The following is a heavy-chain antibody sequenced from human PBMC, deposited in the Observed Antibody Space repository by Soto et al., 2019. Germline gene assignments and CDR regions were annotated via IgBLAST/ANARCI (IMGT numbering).Heavy chain of an antibody. J-gene: IGHJ6*02. CDR3: ARGRAEDATFYKYHAVDV. D-gene: IGHD2-15*01. Sequence: PSETLSLTFAVYGGSFRRYYGSWMRQPPGKGLEWIGEINQSGSTNYNPSLKSRVTISVDTSKNQFSLKLSSVTAADTAVYYCARGRAEDATFYKYHAVDVWGQGTTVTVYS. V-gene: IGHV4-34*01. CDR2: INQSGST. CDR1: GGSFRRYY.